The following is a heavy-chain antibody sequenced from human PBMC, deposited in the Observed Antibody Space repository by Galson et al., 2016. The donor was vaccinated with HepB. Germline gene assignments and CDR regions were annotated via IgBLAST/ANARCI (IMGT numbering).Heavy chain of an antibody. J-gene: IGHJ4*02. V-gene: IGHV1-18*01. CDR3: AREKVSSGDRRYFFDY. CDR1: GYTFNSYD. CDR2: ISAYSGNA. D-gene: IGHD3-10*01. Sequence: SVKVSCKASGYTFNSYDISWVRQAPGQGLEWMGWISAYSGNANYAPKFQDRVTMTTDTSTTTAYMAVRGLRSDDTAVYYCAREKVSSGDRRYFFDYWGQGTLVTVSS.